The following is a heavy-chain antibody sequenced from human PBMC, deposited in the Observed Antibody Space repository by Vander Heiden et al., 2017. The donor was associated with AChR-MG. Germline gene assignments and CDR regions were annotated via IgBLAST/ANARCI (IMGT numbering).Heavy chain of an antibody. J-gene: IGHJ4*02. CDR3: AKDATYYYDSSGYRGFDY. Sequence: EVQLVESGGGLVQPGRSLRLSCAASGFTFDAYAMHWVRQAPGKGLEWVSGISWNSGSIGYADSVKGRFTISGDNAKNSLYLQMNSLRAEDTALYYCAKDATYYYDSSGYRGFDYWGQGTLVTVSS. CDR1: GFTFDAYA. V-gene: IGHV3-9*01. D-gene: IGHD3-22*01. CDR2: ISWNSGSI.